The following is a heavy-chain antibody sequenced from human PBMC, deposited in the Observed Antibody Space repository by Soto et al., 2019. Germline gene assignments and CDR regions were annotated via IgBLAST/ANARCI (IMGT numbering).Heavy chain of an antibody. V-gene: IGHV1-69*06. CDR2: IIPMFGTT. D-gene: IGHD3-9*01. CDR1: GGTFTNYT. Sequence: QVQLVQSGAEVKKPGSSVQVSCKASGGTFTNYTISWVRQAPGQGLEWMGGIIPMFGTTNHAQKFQGRVTIKANKSTTTAHMELSSLRYEDTAVYYCAIGSGLRYFYWPCEYWGQGTLVTVS. J-gene: IGHJ4*02. CDR3: AIGSGLRYFYWPCEY.